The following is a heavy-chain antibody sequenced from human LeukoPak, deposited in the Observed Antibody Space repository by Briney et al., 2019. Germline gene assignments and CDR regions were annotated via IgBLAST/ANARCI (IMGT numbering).Heavy chain of an antibody. CDR3: AKGAGYYYDY. J-gene: IGHJ4*02. CDR2: VSDSGAST. CDR1: GLTFSGYP. V-gene: IGHV3-23*01. D-gene: IGHD3-22*01. Sequence: PGGSLRFSCAASGLTFSGYPRRWVRRAPGKGLKGVSSVSDSGASTVYADSVKGRFTISRANSKNMLYLQLNSLRAEDTALYYCAKGAGYYYDYWGQGTLVTVSS.